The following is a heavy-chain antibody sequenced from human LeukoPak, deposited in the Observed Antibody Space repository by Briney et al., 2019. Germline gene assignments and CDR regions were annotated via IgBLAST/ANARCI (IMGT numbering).Heavy chain of an antibody. CDR1: GGTISLYY. CDR3: ARLPFSSGLITYWYFDL. V-gene: IGHV4-59*01. D-gene: IGHD6-25*01. J-gene: IGHJ2*01. Sequence: SETLSLTCTVSGGTISLYYWSWIRQPPGRGLEYIGFINYSGSTNYNPSLKSRVTISLDTSNNQFSLKLSSVTAADTAVYYCARLPFSSGLITYWYFDLWGRGTLVTVSS. CDR2: INYSGST.